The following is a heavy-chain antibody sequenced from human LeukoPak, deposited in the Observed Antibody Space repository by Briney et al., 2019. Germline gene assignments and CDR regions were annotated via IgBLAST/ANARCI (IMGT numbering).Heavy chain of an antibody. J-gene: IGHJ4*02. Sequence: GGSLRLSCAASGFTFSSYSMNWVRQAPGKGLEWVSYISTSSSTIYYADSVKGRFTISRDNAKNSLYLQMSSLRAEDTAVYYCARVWHDYGDPGGDYWGQGTLVTVSS. CDR2: ISTSSSTI. CDR3: ARVWHDYGDPGGDY. V-gene: IGHV3-48*04. D-gene: IGHD4-17*01. CDR1: GFTFSSYS.